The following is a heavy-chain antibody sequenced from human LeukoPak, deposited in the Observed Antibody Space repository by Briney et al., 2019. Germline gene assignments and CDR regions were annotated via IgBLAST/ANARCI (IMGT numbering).Heavy chain of an antibody. CDR1: GFTFSNYW. CDR2: IQQDGSQK. D-gene: IGHD6-13*01. J-gene: IGHJ4*02. V-gene: IGHV3-7*01. Sequence: PGGSLRLSCTASGFTFSNYWMSWVRQAPGKGLEWLANIQQDGSQKYYLDSVKGRFTISRDNAKNSVYLQMNSLRDEDTAVYYCARVGYSSSCFDYWGRGILVTVSS. CDR3: ARVGYSSSCFDY.